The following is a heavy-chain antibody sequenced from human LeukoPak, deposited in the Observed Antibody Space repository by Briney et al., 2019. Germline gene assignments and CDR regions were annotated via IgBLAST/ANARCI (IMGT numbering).Heavy chain of an antibody. CDR1: GFTFSNYW. J-gene: IGHJ4*02. CDR2: IKPDGSEK. CDR3: AGAVEMATISFGY. Sequence: GGSLRLSCAASGFTFSNYWMSWVRQAPGKGLEWVAIIKPDGSEKYYVDSVKGRFTISRDNAKNSLFLQMNSLRAEDTAVYYCAGAVEMATISFGYWGQGTLVTVSS. V-gene: IGHV3-7*01. D-gene: IGHD5-24*01.